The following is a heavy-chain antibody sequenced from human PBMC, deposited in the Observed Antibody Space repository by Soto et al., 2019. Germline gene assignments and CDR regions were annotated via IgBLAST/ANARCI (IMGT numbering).Heavy chain of an antibody. D-gene: IGHD6-6*01. Sequence: EVQLVESGGGLVQPGGSLRLSCAASGFTFSDHNMDWVRQAPGKGLEWVGRTRNKAHSYVTQYAASVKGRFTISRDDSKNSLYLQMDSLKTEDTAVYYCARQDNSSSGLDYWGQGTLVTVSS. CDR3: ARQDNSSSGLDY. CDR1: GFTFSDHN. J-gene: IGHJ4*02. V-gene: IGHV3-72*01. CDR2: TRNKAHSYVT.